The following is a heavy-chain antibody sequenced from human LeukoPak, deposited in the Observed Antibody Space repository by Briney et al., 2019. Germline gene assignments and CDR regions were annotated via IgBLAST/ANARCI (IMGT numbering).Heavy chain of an antibody. CDR1: GGTFSSYA. D-gene: IGHD1-1*01. Sequence: SVKVSCKASGGTFSSYAISWVRQAPGQGLEWMGGIIPIFGTASYAQKFQGRVTITADESTSTAYMELSSLRSEDTAVYYCARGPVQLERLDYWGQGTLVTVSS. J-gene: IGHJ4*02. V-gene: IGHV1-69*13. CDR2: IIPIFGTA. CDR3: ARGPVQLERLDY.